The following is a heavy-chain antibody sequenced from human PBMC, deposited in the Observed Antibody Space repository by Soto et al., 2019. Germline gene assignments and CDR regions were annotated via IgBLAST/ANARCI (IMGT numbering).Heavy chain of an antibody. CDR3: ARLPRGEWRSHLAC. CDR1: GFTFSDYW. Sequence: EVQLVESGGGLVQPGGSLRLSCAASGFTFSDYWMSWVRQAPGKGLEWVANIKLDGSEEYYVDSVKGRFTISRDNAKNSLSLKMNGLRVEDTAVYYWARLPRGEWRSHLACWGQGTLVTVSS. J-gene: IGHJ4*02. D-gene: IGHD3-16*01. CDR2: IKLDGSEE. V-gene: IGHV3-7*01.